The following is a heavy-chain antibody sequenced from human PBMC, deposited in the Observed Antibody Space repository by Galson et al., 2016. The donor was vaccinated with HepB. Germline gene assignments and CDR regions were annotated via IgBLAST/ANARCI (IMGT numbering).Heavy chain of an antibody. V-gene: IGHV1-69*13. CDR2: IIPLFGTG. Sequence: SVKVSCKASGVTFRSYAMSWVRQAPGQGLEWMGGIIPLFGTGSYAPKFQGRVTITADESTRTAYMGLNSLGSEDTAVYYCVRDVGGHNFYFDYWGQGTLVTVSS. J-gene: IGHJ4*02. D-gene: IGHD5-24*01. CDR1: GVTFRSYA. CDR3: VRDVGGHNFYFDY.